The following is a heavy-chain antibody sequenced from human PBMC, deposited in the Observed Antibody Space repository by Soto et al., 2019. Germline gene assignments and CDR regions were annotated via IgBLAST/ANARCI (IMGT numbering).Heavy chain of an antibody. Sequence: EVQLLESGGGLVQPGGSRSLSCEASGFTFSSYAMTWVRQAPGKGLEWVSAISGSGGSTYYADSVKGRFTISRDNSKNTLYLQMNSLRAEDTAVYYCAKGATGYYYYGMDVWGQGTTVTVSS. CDR2: ISGSGGST. V-gene: IGHV3-23*01. CDR1: GFTFSSYA. CDR3: AKGATGYYYYGMDV. D-gene: IGHD1-26*01. J-gene: IGHJ6*02.